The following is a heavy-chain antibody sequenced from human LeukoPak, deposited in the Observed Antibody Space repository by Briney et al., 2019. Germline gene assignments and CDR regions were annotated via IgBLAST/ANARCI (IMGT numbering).Heavy chain of an antibody. V-gene: IGHV3-11*04. Sequence: GGSLRLSCAASGFTFSDYYMSWIRQAPGKGLEWVSYISSSSSTIYYADSVKGRFTISRDNAKNSLYLQMNSLRAEDTAVYYCARQYCSSTSCFRFFDYWGQGTLVTVSS. CDR2: ISSSSSTI. D-gene: IGHD2-2*01. J-gene: IGHJ4*02. CDR1: GFTFSDYY. CDR3: ARQYCSSTSCFRFFDY.